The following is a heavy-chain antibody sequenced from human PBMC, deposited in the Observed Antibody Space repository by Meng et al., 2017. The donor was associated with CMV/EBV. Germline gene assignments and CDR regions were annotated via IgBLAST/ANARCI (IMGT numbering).Heavy chain of an antibody. D-gene: IGHD2-15*01. V-gene: IGHV3-21*01. J-gene: IGHJ5*02. CDR1: GFTFSSYS. CDR3: ARDDSVVVVAAPFDP. CDR2: ISSSSSYI. Sequence: GGSLRPSCPASGFTFSSYSMNWVRQAPGKGLEWVSSISSSSSYIYYADSVKGRFTISRDNAKNSLYLQMNSLRAEDTAVYYCARDDSVVVVAAPFDPWGQGTLVTVSS.